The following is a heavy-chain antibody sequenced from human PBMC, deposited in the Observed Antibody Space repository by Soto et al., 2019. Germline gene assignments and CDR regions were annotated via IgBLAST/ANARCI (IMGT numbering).Heavy chain of an antibody. V-gene: IGHV3-21*06. CDR2: TSSTTNYI. Sequence: GGSLRLSCAASGFTFTRYSMNWVRQAPGKGLEWVSSTSSTTNYIYYGDSMKGRFTISRDNAKNSLYLEMNSLRAEDTAVYYCARESEDLTSNFDYWGQGTLVTVSS. J-gene: IGHJ4*02. CDR1: GFTFTRYS. CDR3: ARESEDLTSNFDY.